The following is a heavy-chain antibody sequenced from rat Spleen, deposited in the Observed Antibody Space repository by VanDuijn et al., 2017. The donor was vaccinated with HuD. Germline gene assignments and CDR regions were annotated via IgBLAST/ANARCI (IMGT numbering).Heavy chain of an antibody. Sequence: EVQLVESDGGLVQPGRSLKLSCAASGFTFSDYYMAWVRQTPTKGLGWVATINYDGSSTYYRDSVKGRFTISRDNAKSTLYLQMDSLRSEDTATYYCARGSYGGYYFDYWGQGVMVTVSS. J-gene: IGHJ2*01. V-gene: IGHV5-29*01. D-gene: IGHD1-11*01. CDR3: ARGSYGGYYFDY. CDR1: GFTFSDYY. CDR2: INYDGSST.